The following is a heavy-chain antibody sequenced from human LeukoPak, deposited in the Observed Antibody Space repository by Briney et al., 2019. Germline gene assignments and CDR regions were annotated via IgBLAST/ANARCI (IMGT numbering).Heavy chain of an antibody. D-gene: IGHD2-15*01. CDR1: GSTFSSYS. CDR2: ISSSSSYI. J-gene: IGHJ5*02. V-gene: IGHV3-21*01. CDR3: ARGYCSGGSCYHNWFDP. Sequence: GGSLRLSCAASGSTFSSYSMNWVRQAPGNGLEWASSISSSSSYIYYADSVKGRFTISRENAKNSLYLQMNSLRAEDTAVYYCARGYCSGGSCYHNWFDPWGQGTLVTVSS.